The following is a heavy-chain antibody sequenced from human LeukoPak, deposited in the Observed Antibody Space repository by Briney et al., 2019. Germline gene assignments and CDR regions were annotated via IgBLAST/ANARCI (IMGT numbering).Heavy chain of an antibody. CDR2: ISRSGSYI. CDR1: GFTFSTYS. D-gene: IGHD3-9*01. Sequence: GGSLRLSCAASGFTFSTYSMNWVRQAPGKGLEWVSSISRSGSYIYYADSVKGRFTISRDNSKNTLYLQMNSLRAEDTAVYYCAKDFPTYYDILTGYAGDHMDVWGKGTTVTISS. J-gene: IGHJ6*03. V-gene: IGHV3-21*01. CDR3: AKDFPTYYDILTGYAGDHMDV.